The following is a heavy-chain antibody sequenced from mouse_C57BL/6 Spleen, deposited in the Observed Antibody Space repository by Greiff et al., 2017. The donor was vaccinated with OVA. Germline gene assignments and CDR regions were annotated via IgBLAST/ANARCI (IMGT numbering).Heavy chain of an antibody. V-gene: IGHV5-4*01. CDR2: ISDGGSYT. J-gene: IGHJ3*01. CDR3: ACACDGYDEAWFAY. D-gene: IGHD2-2*01. Sequence: EVQRVQSGGGLVKPGGSLKLSCAASGFTFSSYAMSWVRQSPEQRLEWVATISDGGSYTYYPDNVKGRFTISRDKAKNSLYLQVGHLKSEDTAMYYCACACDGYDEAWFAYWGQGTLVTVSA. CDR1: GFTFSSYA.